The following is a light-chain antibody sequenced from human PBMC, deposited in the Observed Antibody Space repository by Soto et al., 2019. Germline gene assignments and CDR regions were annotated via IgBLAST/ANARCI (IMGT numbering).Light chain of an antibody. CDR1: QDIRSS. CDR3: QQYGTSPRT. V-gene: IGKV3-20*01. Sequence: EIVMTQSPATLSVSPGERVTLSCRASQDIRSSLAWYQQKLGRAPRLLISGASRRATGIPDRFSGSGSGTDFTLTITSLEPEDFAVYYCQQYGTSPRTFGQGTRLEIK. CDR2: GAS. J-gene: IGKJ5*01.